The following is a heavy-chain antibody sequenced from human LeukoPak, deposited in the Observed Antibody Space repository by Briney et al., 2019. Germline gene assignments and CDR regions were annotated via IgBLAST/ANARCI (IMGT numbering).Heavy chain of an antibody. CDR2: INHSGST. V-gene: IGHV4-34*01. CDR1: GGSFSGYY. J-gene: IGHJ3*02. CDR3: ARDDGHSYGTRDAFDI. Sequence: SETLSLTCAVYGGSFSGYYWSWIRQPPGKGLEWIGEINHSGSTNYNPSLKSRVTISVDTSKKQFSLKLRSVTAADTAVYYCARDDGHSYGTRDAFDIWGQGTMVTVSS. D-gene: IGHD5-18*01.